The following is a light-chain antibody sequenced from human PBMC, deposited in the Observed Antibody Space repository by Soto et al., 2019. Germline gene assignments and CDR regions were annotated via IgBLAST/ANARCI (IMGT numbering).Light chain of an antibody. CDR3: CSYAGSRTYV. V-gene: IGLV2-23*01. J-gene: IGLJ1*01. CDR1: SSDIGIYNL. CDR2: EGT. Sequence: QSVLTQPASVSGSPGQSITISCTGTSSDIGIYNLVSWYQHHPGKAPKLMIYEGTKRPSGISNRFSGSKSGNTASLTISGLQAEDEANYYCCSYAGSRTYVFGTGTKATVL.